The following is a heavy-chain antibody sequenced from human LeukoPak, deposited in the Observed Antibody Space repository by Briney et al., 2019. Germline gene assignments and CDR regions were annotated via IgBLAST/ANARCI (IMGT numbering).Heavy chain of an antibody. Sequence: ASVKVSCKASGYTFTGYYMHWVRQAPGQGLEWMGRINPNSGGTNYAQKFQGRVTMTRDTSISTAYMELSRLRSDDTAVYYCARVHYYGSGSYYSFGYWGQGTLVTVSS. CDR3: ARVHYYGSGSYYSFGY. CDR2: INPNSGGT. CDR1: GYTFTGYY. D-gene: IGHD3-10*01. J-gene: IGHJ4*02. V-gene: IGHV1-2*06.